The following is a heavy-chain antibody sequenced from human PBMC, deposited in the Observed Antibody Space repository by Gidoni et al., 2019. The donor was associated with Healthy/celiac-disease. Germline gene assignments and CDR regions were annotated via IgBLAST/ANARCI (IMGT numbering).Heavy chain of an antibody. Sequence: QLQLQESGAGLVKPSETLSPPCTVSGGSISSSSYYWGWIRQPPGQGLEWIGSIYHSGSTYYNPSLKSRVTISVDTSKNQFSLKLSSVTAADTAVYYCARREGLWLVWGQGTLVTVSS. V-gene: IGHV4-39*01. CDR3: ARREGLWLV. CDR2: IYHSGST. D-gene: IGHD5-18*01. CDR1: GGSISSSSYY. J-gene: IGHJ4*02.